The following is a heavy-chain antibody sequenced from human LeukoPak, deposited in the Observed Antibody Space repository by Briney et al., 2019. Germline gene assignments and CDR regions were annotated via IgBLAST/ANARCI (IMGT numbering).Heavy chain of an antibody. CDR2: IKEDGSVK. V-gene: IGHV3-7*01. CDR1: GIILSNSW. J-gene: IGHJ4*02. Sequence: PGGSLRLSCAGSGIILSNSWMSWVRQAPGKGLEWVANIKEDGSVKYYVDSVKGRFSISRDNAKNSLYLEMNSLRVEDTAIYYCTRNQYWGQGTLVTVSS. CDR3: TRNQY.